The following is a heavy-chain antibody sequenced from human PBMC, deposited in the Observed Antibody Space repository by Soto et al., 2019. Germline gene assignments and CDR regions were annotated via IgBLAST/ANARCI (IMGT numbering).Heavy chain of an antibody. CDR3: ARVFSSGSGWMYYFDF. CDR2: IYYTGAT. V-gene: IGHV4-4*02. Sequence: QVQLRESGPGLVEASGTLSLTCEVSTGSISSGNWWSWVRQPPGKGLEWIGEIYYTGATNYNPSLKSRITMTIDKSKDHFPLSLRSATAADTAVYYCARVFSSGSGWMYYFDFWGQGTLVSVSS. J-gene: IGHJ4*02. D-gene: IGHD6-25*01. CDR1: TGSISSGNW.